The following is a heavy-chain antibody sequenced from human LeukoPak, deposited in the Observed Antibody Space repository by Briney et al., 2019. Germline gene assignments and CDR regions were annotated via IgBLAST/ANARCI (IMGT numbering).Heavy chain of an antibody. CDR1: GYYFPGYW. CDR3: ARGQLLYSGNSNAFDV. J-gene: IGHJ3*01. V-gene: IGHV5-51*01. D-gene: IGHD4-23*01. CDR2: IYPGDSDT. Sequence: PGESLKISCKGSGYYFPGYWIGWVRQKPGRGLEWMGIIYPGDSDTRYSPSFQGQVTISADKSISTAYLQWSSLKASDTAMYYCARGQLLYSGNSNAFDVWGQGTMVTVSS.